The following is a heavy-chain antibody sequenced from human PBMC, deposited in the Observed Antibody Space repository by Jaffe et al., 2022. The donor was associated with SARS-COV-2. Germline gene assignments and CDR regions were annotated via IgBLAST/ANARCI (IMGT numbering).Heavy chain of an antibody. CDR1: GFTFSGYS. J-gene: IGHJ4*02. V-gene: IGHV3-48*02. D-gene: IGHD2-2*01. CDR2: ISRSSTTI. Sequence: EVQLVESGGGLVQPGGSLRLSCAASGFTFSGYSMTWVRQAPGKGLEWVSYISRSSTTIYYADSVKGRFTISRDNAKNSLYLQMNSLRDEDTAVYYCARALGYCSSTSCYYFDNWGQGTLVTVSA. CDR3: ARALGYCSSTSCYYFDN.